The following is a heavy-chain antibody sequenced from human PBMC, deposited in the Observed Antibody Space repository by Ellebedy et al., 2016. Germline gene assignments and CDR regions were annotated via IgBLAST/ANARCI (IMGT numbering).Heavy chain of an antibody. CDR3: ARAIPHCGYTNCPADY. CDR1: GFTFSNYW. CDR2: IKQDGSET. J-gene: IGHJ4*02. V-gene: IGHV3-7*01. Sequence: GESLKISXAASGFTFSNYWMHWIRQAPGKGLEWVANIKQDGSETYYVDSVKGRFTISRDNAKNSLYLQMKSLRSEDTAVYYCARAIPHCGYTNCPADYWGQGALVTVSS. D-gene: IGHD2-2*01.